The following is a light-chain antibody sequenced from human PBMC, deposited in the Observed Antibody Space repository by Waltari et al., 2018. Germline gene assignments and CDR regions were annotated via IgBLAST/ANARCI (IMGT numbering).Light chain of an antibody. CDR2: GAS. CDR1: QSVSSTY. V-gene: IGKV3-20*01. J-gene: IGKJ1*01. CDR3: QQYGSSPRT. Sequence: ETVLTQSPGTLSLSPGDRATLSCRASQSVSSTYLTWYQKRPGQAPRLLIYGASTRATGIPDRFSGSGSGTDFTLTISRLEPEDFAVYYCQQYGSSPRTFGQGTKVEIK.